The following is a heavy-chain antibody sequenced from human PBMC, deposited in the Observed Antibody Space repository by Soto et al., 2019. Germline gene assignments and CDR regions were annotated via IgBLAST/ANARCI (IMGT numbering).Heavy chain of an antibody. J-gene: IGHJ4*02. Sequence: GGNAKLCSAAPGDTRSRYAISWARLAPGKGLEWVSAISGSGGSTYYADSVKGRFTISRDNSKNTLYLQMNSLRAEDTAVYYCAKRGRYCSGGSCYEPFDYWGQGT. CDR3: AKRGRYCSGGSCYEPFDY. CDR1: GDTRSRYA. CDR2: ISGSGGST. V-gene: IGHV3-23*01. D-gene: IGHD2-15*01.